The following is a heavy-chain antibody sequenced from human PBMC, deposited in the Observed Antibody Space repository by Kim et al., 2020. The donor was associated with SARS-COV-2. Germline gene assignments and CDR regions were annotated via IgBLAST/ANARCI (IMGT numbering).Heavy chain of an antibody. Sequence: SETLSLTCTVSGGSISSYYWSWIRQPPGKGLEYIGYVSYSGSTHYHPSLKSRVTISLDTSKNHFSLQLTSVTAADTAFYYCARHTSSGSLFWFDPWGQGTLVTVSS. CDR1: GGSISSYY. CDR3: ARHTSSGSLFWFDP. D-gene: IGHD3-10*01. J-gene: IGHJ5*02. V-gene: IGHV4-59*08. CDR2: VSYSGST.